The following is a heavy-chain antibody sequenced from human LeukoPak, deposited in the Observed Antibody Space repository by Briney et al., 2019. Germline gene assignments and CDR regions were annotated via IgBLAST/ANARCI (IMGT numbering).Heavy chain of an antibody. CDR3: AKVPSYDFWSGYPFDY. V-gene: IGHV3-30-3*01. J-gene: IGHJ4*02. CDR2: ISYDGSNK. CDR1: GFTFSSYA. Sequence: PGGSLRLSCAASGFTFSSYAMHWVRQAPGKGLEWVAVISYDGSNKYYADSVKGRFTISRDNSKNTLYLQMNSLRAEDTAVYYCAKVPSYDFWSGYPFDYWGQGTLVTVSS. D-gene: IGHD3-3*01.